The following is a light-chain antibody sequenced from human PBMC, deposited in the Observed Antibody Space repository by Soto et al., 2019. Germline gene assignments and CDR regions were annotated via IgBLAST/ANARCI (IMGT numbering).Light chain of an antibody. CDR3: QQFNSYSGT. Sequence: DIQMTQSPSTLSASVGDRVTITCRASQNINSWLAWYQQKPGKAPKLLIYKASSLESGVPSRFSGSGSGTEFTLTISSLQPDEFANYYCQQFNSYSGTFGQGTKVDIK. CDR2: KAS. CDR1: QNINSW. V-gene: IGKV1-5*03. J-gene: IGKJ1*01.